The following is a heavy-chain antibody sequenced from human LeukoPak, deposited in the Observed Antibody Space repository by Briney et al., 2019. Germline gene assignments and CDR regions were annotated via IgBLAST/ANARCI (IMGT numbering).Heavy chain of an antibody. CDR1: RFTFSSYS. Sequence: GGSLRLSCAASRFTFSSYSMNWVRQAPGKGLEWVSSISSSGSYIYYADSVKGRFTISRDNAKNSLYLQMNSLRAEDTAVYYCARDRGHGYNTRCYFDYWGQGTLVTVSS. J-gene: IGHJ4*02. V-gene: IGHV3-21*01. CDR2: ISSSGSYI. D-gene: IGHD5-24*01. CDR3: ARDRGHGYNTRCYFDY.